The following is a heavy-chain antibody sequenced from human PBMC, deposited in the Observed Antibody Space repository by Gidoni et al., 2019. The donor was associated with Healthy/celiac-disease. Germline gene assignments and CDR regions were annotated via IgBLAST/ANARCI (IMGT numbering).Heavy chain of an antibody. CDR2: ISWNSGSI. V-gene: IGHV3-9*01. Sequence: EVQLVESGGGLVQPGRSLRLSCAAFGFTFDAYAMHWVRQAPGIGLAWVSGISWNSGSIGYADSVKGRFTISRDNAKNSLYLQMNSLRAEDTALYYCAKGLGYSYGYGGGIDPWGQGTLVTVSS. D-gene: IGHD5-18*01. CDR1: GFTFDAYA. CDR3: AKGLGYSYGYGGGIDP. J-gene: IGHJ5*02.